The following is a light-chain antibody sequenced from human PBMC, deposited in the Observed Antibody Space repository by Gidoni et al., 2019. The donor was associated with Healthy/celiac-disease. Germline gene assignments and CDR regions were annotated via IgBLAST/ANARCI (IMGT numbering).Light chain of an antibody. J-gene: IGKJ5*01. CDR3: QQYDNLPIT. V-gene: IGKV1-33*01. CDR2: DAS. Sequence: DIQMTQSPSSLSASVGDRVTIPCHASQDISNYLNWYQQKPGKAPKLLIYDASNLETGVPSRFSGSGSGTDFTFTISSLQPEDIATYYCQQYDNLPITFGQGTRLEIK. CDR1: QDISNY.